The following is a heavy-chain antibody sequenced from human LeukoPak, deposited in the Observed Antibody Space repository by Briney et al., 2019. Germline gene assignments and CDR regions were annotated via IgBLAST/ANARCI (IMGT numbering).Heavy chain of an antibody. CDR2: IRPDGHT. J-gene: IGHJ3*01. CDR1: GYFSTAYY. CDR3: ARQVATKGEWAFDV. V-gene: IGHV4-38-2*02. D-gene: IGHD5-12*01. Sequence: SETLSLTCTVSGYFSTAYYWGWIRQPPGKGLEWMASIRPDGHTYTNSSLRNQLTISADMSRNESSLKLNSLTAADTAVYYCARQVATKGEWAFDVWGQGTVVTVSS.